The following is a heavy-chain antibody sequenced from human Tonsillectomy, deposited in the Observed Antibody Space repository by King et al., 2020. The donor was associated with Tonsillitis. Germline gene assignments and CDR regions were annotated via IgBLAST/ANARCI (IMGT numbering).Heavy chain of an antibody. V-gene: IGHV4-39*01. CDR3: ARGDMSTFGGVIVS. CDR2: IYYSGST. Sequence: QLQESGPGLVKPSETLSLTCTVSGGSISSSSYYWGWIRQPPGKGLEWIGSIYYSGSTYYNPSLKSRVTISVDTSKNQFSLKLSSVTAADTAVYYCARGDMSTFGGVIVSWGQGTLVTVSS. J-gene: IGHJ4*02. D-gene: IGHD3-16*02. CDR1: GGSISSSSYY.